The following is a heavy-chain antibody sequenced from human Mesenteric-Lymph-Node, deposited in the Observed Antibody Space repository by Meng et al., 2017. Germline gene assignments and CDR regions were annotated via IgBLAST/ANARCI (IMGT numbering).Heavy chain of an antibody. CDR2: INHSGST. CDR3: ARGFVKYTVTRVGNWFDP. Sequence: VPLQQWGAGLFKPSETLSLTCACYGGSFSGYYWSWIRQPPGKGLEWIGEINHSGSTNYNPSLKSRVTISVDTSKNQFSLKLSSVTAADTAVYYCARGFVKYTVTRVGNWFDPWGQGTLVTVSS. D-gene: IGHD4-17*01. J-gene: IGHJ5*02. CDR1: GGSFSGYY. V-gene: IGHV4-34*01.